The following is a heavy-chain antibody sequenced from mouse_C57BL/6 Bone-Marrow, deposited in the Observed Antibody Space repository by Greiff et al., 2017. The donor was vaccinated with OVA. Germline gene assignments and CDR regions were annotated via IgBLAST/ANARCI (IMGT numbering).Heavy chain of an antibody. CDR2: ISDGGSYT. CDR1: GFTFSSYA. V-gene: IGHV5-4*01. D-gene: IGHD2-3*01. J-gene: IGHJ2*01. CDR3: AREGWLLPFDY. Sequence: EVKVVESGGGLVKPGGSLKLSCAASGFTFSSYAMSWVRQTPEKRLEWVATISDGGSYTYYPDNVKGRFTISRDNAKNNLYLQMSHLKSEDTAMYYCAREGWLLPFDYWGQGTTLTVSS.